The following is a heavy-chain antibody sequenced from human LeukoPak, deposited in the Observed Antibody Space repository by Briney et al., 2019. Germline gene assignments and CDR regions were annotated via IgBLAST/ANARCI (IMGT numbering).Heavy chain of an antibody. V-gene: IGHV3-9*01. Sequence: GGSLRLSCAASGFTFGDYAMHWVRQAPGKGLEGVSGISWNSGSIGYADSVKGRFTISRDNAKNSLYLQMNSLRAEDTALYYCAKAKMTGMCSRGFDYWGQGTLVTVSS. CDR1: GFTFGDYA. J-gene: IGHJ4*02. CDR2: ISWNSGSI. CDR3: AKAKMTGMCSRGFDY. D-gene: IGHD6-13*01.